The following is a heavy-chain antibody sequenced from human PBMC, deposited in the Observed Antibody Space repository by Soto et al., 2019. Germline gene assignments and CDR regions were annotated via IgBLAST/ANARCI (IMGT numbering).Heavy chain of an antibody. J-gene: IGHJ5*02. D-gene: IGHD2-2*02. Sequence: SXKVSFKASGYTXTNYYIHLVRQAPGQGLEWMGKIHPSGGSTNSAQKFQGRVTMTRDTSTSTVYMELSRLRSEDTDIYYCARDRWACSSTSCYSGSPWFDPWGQGTLGTVS. CDR3: ARDRWACSSTSCYSGSPWFDP. CDR1: GYTXTNYY. V-gene: IGHV1-46*01. CDR2: IHPSGGST.